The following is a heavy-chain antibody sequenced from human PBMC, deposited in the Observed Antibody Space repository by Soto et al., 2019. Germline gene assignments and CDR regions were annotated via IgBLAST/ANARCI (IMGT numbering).Heavy chain of an antibody. V-gene: IGHV1-69*01. Sequence: QVQLVQSGAEVKKPGSSVKVSCKASGGTFSSYAISWVRQAPGQGLEWMGGIIPIFGTANYAQKFQGRVTITADESTSTAYMELSSLRSEDTAVYYCARLQGRDFWSGVEEYYYYYGMDVWGQGTTVTVSS. J-gene: IGHJ6*02. CDR3: ARLQGRDFWSGVEEYYYYYGMDV. CDR2: IIPIFGTA. CDR1: GGTFSSYA. D-gene: IGHD3-3*01.